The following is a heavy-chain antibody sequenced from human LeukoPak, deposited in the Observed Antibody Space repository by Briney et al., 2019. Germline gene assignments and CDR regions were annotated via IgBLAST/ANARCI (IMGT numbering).Heavy chain of an antibody. Sequence: PSETLSLTCTVSGASIHDDHLTWIRQPPGRGLEWIGFVYYRGSAKYNPSLKSRVTISVDTSKNQFSLKLSSVTAADTAVYYCARALGATIARDAFDIWGQGTMVTVSS. D-gene: IGHD1-26*01. CDR2: VYYRGSA. V-gene: IGHV4-59*08. J-gene: IGHJ3*02. CDR3: ARALGATIARDAFDI. CDR1: GASIHDDH.